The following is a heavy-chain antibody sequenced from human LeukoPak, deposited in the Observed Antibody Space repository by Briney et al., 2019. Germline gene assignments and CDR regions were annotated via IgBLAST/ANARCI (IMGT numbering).Heavy chain of an antibody. Sequence: SETLSLTCTVSGGSINSYYWSWIRQPPGKGLEWIGYIYYTGSTNYNPSLKRRVTISVDTSKNQFSLKLTSVTAADTAVYYWARVKGIRGRGNISSNYFDYWGQGTLVTVSS. CDR3: ARVKGIRGRGNISSNYFDY. V-gene: IGHV4-59*01. D-gene: IGHD3-10*01. CDR2: IYYTGST. J-gene: IGHJ4*02. CDR1: GGSINSYY.